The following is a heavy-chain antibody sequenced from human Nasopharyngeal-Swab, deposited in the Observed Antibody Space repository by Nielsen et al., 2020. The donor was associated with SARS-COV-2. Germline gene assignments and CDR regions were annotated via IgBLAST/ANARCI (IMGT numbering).Heavy chain of an antibody. CDR2: IYYSGST. J-gene: IGHJ4*02. CDR1: GGSISSSSYY. V-gene: IGHV4-39*01. CDR3: ARQPVSLTMIVVVITAPAYFDY. Sequence: SETLSLTCTVSGGSISSSSYYWGWIRQPPGKGLEWIGSIYYSGSTYYNPSLKSRVTISVDTSKNQFSLKLSSVTAADTAVYYCARQPVSLTMIVVVITAPAYFDYWGQGTLVTVSS. D-gene: IGHD3-22*01.